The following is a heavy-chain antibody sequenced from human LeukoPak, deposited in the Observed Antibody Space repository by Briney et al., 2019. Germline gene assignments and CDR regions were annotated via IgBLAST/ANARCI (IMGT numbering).Heavy chain of an antibody. Sequence: SETLSLTCTVSGGSIRSGSHYWVWIRQPPGKGLEWIGSIYYSGSTYYNSSLENRVTISIDTSKNHFSLRLRSLSAADISVYYCAKRDDSGGNLVDLWGQGTLVTVSS. CDR2: IYYSGST. CDR3: AKRDDSGGNLVDL. CDR1: GGSIRSGSHY. D-gene: IGHD3-22*01. V-gene: IGHV4-39*02. J-gene: IGHJ4*02.